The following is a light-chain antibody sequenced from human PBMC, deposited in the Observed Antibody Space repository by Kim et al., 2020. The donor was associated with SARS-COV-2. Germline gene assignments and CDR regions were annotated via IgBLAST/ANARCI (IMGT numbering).Light chain of an antibody. Sequence: SYELTQPPSVSVSPGQTVSITCSGDKLGDKYVSWYQQRPGQSRALVIYRDNKRPSGIPERFSGSNSGNTATLTISGTHAMDEADYYCQAWDSSTFYVFGT. J-gene: IGLJ1*01. V-gene: IGLV3-1*01. CDR1: KLGDKY. CDR2: RDN. CDR3: QAWDSSTFYV.